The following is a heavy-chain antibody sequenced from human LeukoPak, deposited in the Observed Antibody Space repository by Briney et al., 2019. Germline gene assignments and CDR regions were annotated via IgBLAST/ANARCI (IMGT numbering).Heavy chain of an antibody. J-gene: IGHJ6*02. V-gene: IGHV3-23*01. D-gene: IGHD3-3*01. CDR3: ARTLPRTYDFWSGYYPDYYYYGMDV. CDR1: GFTFSSYA. Sequence: GGSLRLSCEASGFTFSSYAIRWVRQAPGTGLEWVSSIPGSGGATYYADSVKGRFTISRDNAKNTLYLQMNSLRAEDTAVYYCARTLPRTYDFWSGYYPDYYYYGMDVWGQGTTVTVSS. CDR2: IPGSGGAT.